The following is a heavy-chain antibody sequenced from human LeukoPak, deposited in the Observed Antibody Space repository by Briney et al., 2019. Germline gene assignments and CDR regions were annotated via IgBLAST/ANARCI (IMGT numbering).Heavy chain of an antibody. CDR1: GGTFSSYA. CDR3: ARGPSSGWVYYYYYYYMDV. Sequence: ASVKVSCKASGGTFSSYAISWVRQAPGQGLEWMGGIIPIFGTANYAQKFQGRVTITADKSTSTAYMELSSLGSEDTAVYYCARGPSSGWVYYYYYYYMDVWGKGTTVTVSS. D-gene: IGHD6-19*01. V-gene: IGHV1-69*06. J-gene: IGHJ6*03. CDR2: IIPIFGTA.